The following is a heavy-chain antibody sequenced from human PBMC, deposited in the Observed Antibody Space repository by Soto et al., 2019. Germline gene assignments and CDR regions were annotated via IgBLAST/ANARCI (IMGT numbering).Heavy chain of an antibody. CDR2: IIGSGGNT. V-gene: IGHV3-23*01. J-gene: IGHJ4*02. D-gene: IGHD3-16*01. Sequence: EVQLLESGGGLVQPGGSLRLSCAASGFTFSNYAMTWVRQAPGKGLQWVSFIIGSGGNTWYADSVKGRFTISRDNTKNTLYLQMNSLRDEDTAVYYCVKMGGFCATATCRFNYWGQGTLVTVSS. CDR1: GFTFSNYA. CDR3: VKMGGFCATATCRFNY.